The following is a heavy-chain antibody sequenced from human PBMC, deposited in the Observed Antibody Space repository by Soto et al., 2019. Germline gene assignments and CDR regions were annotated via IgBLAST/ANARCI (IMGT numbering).Heavy chain of an antibody. V-gene: IGHV1-69*02. CDR1: GGTFSSYT. D-gene: IGHD2-21*02. CDR2: IIPILGIA. Sequence: VQLVQSGAEVKKPGSSVKVSCKASGGTFSSYTISWVRQAPGQGLEWMGRIIPILGIANYAQKFQGRVTITADKSTSTAYMELSSLRSEDTAVYYCARGPEGDPYYFDYWGQGTLVTVSS. J-gene: IGHJ4*02. CDR3: ARGPEGDPYYFDY.